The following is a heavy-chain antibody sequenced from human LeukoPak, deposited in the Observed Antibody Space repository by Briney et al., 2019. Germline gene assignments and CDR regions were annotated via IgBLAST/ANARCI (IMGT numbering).Heavy chain of an antibody. V-gene: IGHV3-53*01. CDR1: GFTVSGNY. CDR3: ARRAGGYSHPYDY. D-gene: IGHD4-23*01. Sequence: PGGSLRLSCAASGFTVSGNYMSWVRQAPGKGLEWVSLIYSGGTTYYADSVKGRFTISRDNSMNTLYLQMNSLRAADTAVYYCARRAGGYSHPYDYWGQGTLVTVSS. J-gene: IGHJ4*02. CDR2: IYSGGTT.